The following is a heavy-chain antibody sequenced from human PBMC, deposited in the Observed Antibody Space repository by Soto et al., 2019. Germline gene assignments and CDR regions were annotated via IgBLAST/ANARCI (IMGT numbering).Heavy chain of an antibody. CDR2: INSDGSST. J-gene: IGHJ6*02. V-gene: IGHV3-74*01. D-gene: IGHD3-10*01. Sequence: QPGGSLRLSCAASGFTFSSYWMHWVRQAPGKGLVWVSRINSDGSSTSYADSVKGRFTISRDNAKNTLYLQMNSLRAEDTAVYYCARDPLLWFGEQKGGVYYYYYYGMDVWGQGTTGTVSS. CDR1: GFTFSSYW. CDR3: ARDPLLWFGEQKGGVYYYYYYGMDV.